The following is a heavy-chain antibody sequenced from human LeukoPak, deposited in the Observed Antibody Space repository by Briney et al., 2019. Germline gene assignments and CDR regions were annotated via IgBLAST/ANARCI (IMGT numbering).Heavy chain of an antibody. CDR3: ARLADFWSGNFDY. D-gene: IGHD3-3*01. CDR1: GGSFSGYY. Sequence: PSETLSLTCAVYGGSFSGYYWSWIRQPPGKGLEWIGEINHSGSTNYNPSLKSRVTISVDTSKNQFSLKLSSVTAADTAVYYCARLADFWSGNFDYWGQGTLVTVSS. CDR2: INHSGST. J-gene: IGHJ4*02. V-gene: IGHV4-34*01.